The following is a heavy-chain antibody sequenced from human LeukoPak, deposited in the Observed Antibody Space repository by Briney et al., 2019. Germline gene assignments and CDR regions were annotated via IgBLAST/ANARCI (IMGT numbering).Heavy chain of an antibody. V-gene: IGHV3-23*01. CDR3: ARDPARYYYDSSGPDAFDI. J-gene: IGHJ3*02. CDR2: ISGSGGST. CDR1: GFTFSSYA. Sequence: GGSLRLSCAASGFTFSSYAMSWVRQAPGKGLEWVSAISGSGGSTYYADSVKGRFTISRDNAKNSLYLQMNSLRAEDTAVYYCARDPARYYYDSSGPDAFDIWGQGTMVTVSS. D-gene: IGHD3-22*01.